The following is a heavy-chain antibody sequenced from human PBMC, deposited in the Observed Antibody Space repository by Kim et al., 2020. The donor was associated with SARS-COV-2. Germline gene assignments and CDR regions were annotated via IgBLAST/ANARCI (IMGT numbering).Heavy chain of an antibody. Sequence: GGSLRLSCVGSGFSFSNYAVQWVRQAPGKGPEWVAAISYHGSTKFLADSVKGRFTISRDNSKNTVYLQMNSLRDDDTAVYYCARDMLVGSGTYSDFFDTWGQGSLVTVSS. CDR1: GFSFSNYA. D-gene: IGHD3-10*01. CDR2: ISYHGSTK. J-gene: IGHJ5*02. CDR3: ARDMLVGSGTYSDFFDT. V-gene: IGHV3-30*04.